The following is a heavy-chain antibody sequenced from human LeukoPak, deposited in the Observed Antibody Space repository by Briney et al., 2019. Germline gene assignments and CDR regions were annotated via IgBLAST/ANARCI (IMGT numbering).Heavy chain of an antibody. D-gene: IGHD3-16*02. Sequence: SETLSPTCAVYGGSFSGYYWSWLRQPPGKGLEWLGEINHSGSTNYNPSLKSRVTISVDTSKNQFSLKLSSVTAADTAVYYCARGNYDYVWGSYRPRDWFDPWGQGTLVTVSS. V-gene: IGHV4-34*01. J-gene: IGHJ5*02. CDR1: GGSFSGYY. CDR3: ARGNYDYVWGSYRPRDWFDP. CDR2: INHSGST.